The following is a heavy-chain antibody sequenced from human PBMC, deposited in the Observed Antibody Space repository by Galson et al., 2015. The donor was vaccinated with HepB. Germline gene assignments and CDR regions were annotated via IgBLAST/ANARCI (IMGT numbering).Heavy chain of an antibody. V-gene: IGHV1-69*13. J-gene: IGHJ6*02. Sequence: SVKVSCKASGGTFSSYAISWVRQAPGQGLEWTGGIIPIFGTANYAQKFQGRVTITADESTSTAYMELSSLRSEDTAVYYCARGPDMVRGVIMRHIYYYYGMDVWGQGTTVTVSS. D-gene: IGHD3-10*01. CDR3: ARGPDMVRGVIMRHIYYYYGMDV. CDR2: IIPIFGTA. CDR1: GGTFSSYA.